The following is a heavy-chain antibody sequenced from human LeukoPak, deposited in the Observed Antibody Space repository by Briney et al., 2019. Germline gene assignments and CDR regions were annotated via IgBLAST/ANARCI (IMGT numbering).Heavy chain of an antibody. V-gene: IGHV1-2*02. Sequence: GASVKVSCKASGYTFTGYYMHWVRQAPGQGLEWMGWINPNSGGTNYAQKFQGRVTMTRDTSISTAYMELSRLRSDDTAVYYCARDQDEYYYDSSGYCYDYWGQGTLVTVSS. D-gene: IGHD3-22*01. J-gene: IGHJ4*02. CDR1: GYTFTGYY. CDR3: ARDQDEYYYDSSGYCYDY. CDR2: INPNSGGT.